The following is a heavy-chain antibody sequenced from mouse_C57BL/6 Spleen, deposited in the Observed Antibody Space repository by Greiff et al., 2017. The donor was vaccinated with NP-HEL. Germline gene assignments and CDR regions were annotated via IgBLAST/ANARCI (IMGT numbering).Heavy chain of an antibody. V-gene: IGHV1-74*01. CDR2: INPSDSDT. J-gene: IGHJ3*01. CDR1: GYTFTSYW. Sequence: QVQLKQPGAELVKPGASVKVSCKASGYTFTSYWMHWVKQRPGQGLEWIGRINPSDSDTNYNQKFKGKATLTVDKSSSTAYMQLSSLTSEDSAVYYGAIDSNYGFFAYWGQGTLVTVSA. CDR3: AIDSNYGFFAY. D-gene: IGHD2-5*01.